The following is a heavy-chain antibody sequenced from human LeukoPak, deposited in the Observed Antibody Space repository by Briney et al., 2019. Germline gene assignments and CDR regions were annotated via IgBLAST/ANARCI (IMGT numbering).Heavy chain of an antibody. CDR1: GFTFSSYD. D-gene: IGHD3-10*01. Sequence: GGSLRLSCAASGFTFSSYDMHWVRQATGKGLEWVSAIGTAGDTYYPGSVKGRFTISRENAKNSLYLQMNSLRAGDTAVYYCARGHLLWFGYYGMDVWGQGTTVTVSS. J-gene: IGHJ6*02. V-gene: IGHV3-13*01. CDR3: ARGHLLWFGYYGMDV. CDR2: IGTAGDT.